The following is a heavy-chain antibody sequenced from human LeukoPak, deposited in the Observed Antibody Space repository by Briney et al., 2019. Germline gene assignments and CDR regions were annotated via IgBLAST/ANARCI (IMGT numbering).Heavy chain of an antibody. CDR2: IWHDGSHK. D-gene: IGHD3-10*01. CDR1: IYSLYIYA. V-gene: IGHV3-33*01. Sequence: GGSLRLPCAPCIYSLYIYAMHCVRHAPHRGREWVALIWHDGSHKFYSNSVRGQFTISRDNSKNTVYLQMNNLRPDDTAVYYCAREIFGSGSYPDSWGQGTLVTVSS. CDR3: AREIFGSGSYPDS. J-gene: IGHJ4*02.